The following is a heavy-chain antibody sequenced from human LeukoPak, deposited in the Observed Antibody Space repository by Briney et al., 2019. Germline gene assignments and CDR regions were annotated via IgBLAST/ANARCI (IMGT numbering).Heavy chain of an antibody. J-gene: IGHJ4*02. D-gene: IGHD3-22*01. CDR2: IYTSGNT. Sequence: SETLSLTCTVSGGPISSYYWSWIRQPAGKGLEWIGRIYTSGNTNYNPSLKSRVTMSVDTSKNQFSLKLSSVTAADTAVYYCARDMGVGWASSGYYYSDYWGQGTLVTVSS. CDR1: GGPISSYY. CDR3: ARDMGVGWASSGYYYSDY. V-gene: IGHV4-4*07.